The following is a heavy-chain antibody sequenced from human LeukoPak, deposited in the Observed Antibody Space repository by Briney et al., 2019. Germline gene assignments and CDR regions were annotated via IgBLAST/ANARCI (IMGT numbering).Heavy chain of an antibody. CDR1: GYTFTSYD. CDR3: ARDTLIEIWSGSENIDAFDI. Sequence: GASVKVSCKASGYTFTSYDINWVRQATGQGLEWMGWMNPNSGNTGYAQKFQGRVTITRNTSISTAYMELSSLRSEDTAVYYCARDTLIEIWSGSENIDAFDIWGQGTMVTVSS. CDR2: MNPNSGNT. D-gene: IGHD3-3*01. V-gene: IGHV1-8*03. J-gene: IGHJ3*02.